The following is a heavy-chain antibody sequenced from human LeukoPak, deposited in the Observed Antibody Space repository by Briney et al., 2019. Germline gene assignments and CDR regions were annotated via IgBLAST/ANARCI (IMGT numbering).Heavy chain of an antibody. CDR2: VIPIFGTA. CDR1: GGTFSSYA. J-gene: IGHJ6*04. Sequence: SVKVSCKASGGTFSSYAISWVRQAPGQGLEWMGGVIPIFGTANYAQKFQGRVTITAGKSTSTAYMELSSLRSEDTAVYYCARADSVDTAMVAYYYYYGMDVWGKGTTVTVSS. D-gene: IGHD5-18*01. CDR3: ARADSVDTAMVAYYYYYGMDV. V-gene: IGHV1-69*06.